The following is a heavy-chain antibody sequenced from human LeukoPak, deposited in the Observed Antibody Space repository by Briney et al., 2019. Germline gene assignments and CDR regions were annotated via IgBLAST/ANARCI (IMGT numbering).Heavy chain of an antibody. CDR1: GFTFSSYS. J-gene: IGHJ6*03. CDR3: ARDASSSSWRARDYYYMDV. V-gene: IGHV3-21*01. Sequence: GGSLRLSCAASGFTFSSYSMNWVRQAPGKGLEWVSSISSTSSYIYYAGSVKGRFTISRDNAKNSLYLQMNSLRAEDTAVYFCARDASSSSWRARDYYYMDVWGKGTTVTVSS. D-gene: IGHD6-6*01. CDR2: ISSTSSYI.